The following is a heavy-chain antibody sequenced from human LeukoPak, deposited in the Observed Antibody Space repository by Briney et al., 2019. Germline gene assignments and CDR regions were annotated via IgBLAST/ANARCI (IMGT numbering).Heavy chain of an antibody. V-gene: IGHV4-59*01. CDR1: GGSISGYY. J-gene: IGHJ4*02. D-gene: IGHD6-13*01. CDR3: ARALYSSTWLLDY. CDR2: IYDSGST. Sequence: SETLSLTCTVSGGSISGYYWNWIRQPPGKGLEWIGYIYDSGSTNYNPSLKSRPTISVDTSKNQFSLKLNSVTAADTAVYYCARALYSSTWLLDYWGQGTLVTVSS.